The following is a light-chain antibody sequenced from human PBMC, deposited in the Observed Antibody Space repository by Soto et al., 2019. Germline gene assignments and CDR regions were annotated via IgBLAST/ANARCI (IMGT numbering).Light chain of an antibody. CDR3: QQYDNFPVS. Sequence: DIQMTQSPSSLSASVGDRVTITCQASQDINHYLNWYQQRPGKAPKSLIYDGSNLETGVPSRFSGSGAGTVFSLTIHNLQPEDVATYYCQQYDNFPVSFGGGTKLEIK. J-gene: IGKJ4*01. CDR2: DGS. CDR1: QDINHY. V-gene: IGKV1-33*01.